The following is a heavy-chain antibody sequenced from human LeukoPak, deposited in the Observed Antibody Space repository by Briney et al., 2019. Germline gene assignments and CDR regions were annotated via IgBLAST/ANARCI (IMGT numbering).Heavy chain of an antibody. CDR1: GGSFSGYY. CDR2: IYYSGST. CDR3: ASSSPAPFDY. J-gene: IGHJ4*02. V-gene: IGHV4-59*01. Sequence: SETLSLTCAVYGGSFSGYYWSWIRQPPGKGLEWIGYIYYSGSTNYNPSLKSRVTISVDTSKNQFSLKLSSVTAADTAVYYCASSSPAPFDYWGQGTLVTASS.